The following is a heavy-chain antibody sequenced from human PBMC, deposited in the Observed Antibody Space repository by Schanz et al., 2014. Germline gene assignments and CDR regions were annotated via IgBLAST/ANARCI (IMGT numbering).Heavy chain of an antibody. CDR1: GFTFSNYW. D-gene: IGHD3-10*01. CDR2: INSVGSNT. Sequence: EVQLVESGGGLVQPGGSLRLSCVASGFTFSNYWMTWVRQDPGKGLVWVARINSVGSNTDYADSVTGRFTISRDNAKNSLFLQMNSLRAEDTAVYYCARGGFGEVSYFDYWGQGTLVTVSS. J-gene: IGHJ4*02. CDR3: ARGGFGEVSYFDY. V-gene: IGHV3-74*02.